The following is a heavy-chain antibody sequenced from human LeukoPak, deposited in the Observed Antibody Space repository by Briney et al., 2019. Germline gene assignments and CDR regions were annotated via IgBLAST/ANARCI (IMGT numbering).Heavy chain of an antibody. CDR3: ATNISRHAFDF. Sequence: SETLSLTCTVSGGSISSSYWGWIRQPPGKGLEWIGHIYYSGSTNYNPSLKSRVTISVDTSKNQFSLNLSSVTAADTAIYYCATNISRHAFDFWGQGTMVTVSS. J-gene: IGHJ3*01. V-gene: IGHV4-59*08. CDR2: IYYSGST. CDR1: GGSISSSY. D-gene: IGHD2-2*01.